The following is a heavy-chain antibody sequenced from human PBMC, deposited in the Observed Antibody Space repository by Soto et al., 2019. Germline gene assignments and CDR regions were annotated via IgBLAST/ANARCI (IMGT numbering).Heavy chain of an antibody. CDR1: GGSISSGGYY. CDR2: IYYSGST. D-gene: IGHD2-15*01. V-gene: IGHV4-31*03. Sequence: SETLSLTCTVSGGSISSGGYYWSWIRQQPGKGQEWIGYIYYSGSTYYNPSLKSRVTISVDTSKNQFSLKLSSVTAADTAVYYCARDCSGGSCYHAFDIWGQGTMVTVSS. CDR3: ARDCSGGSCYHAFDI. J-gene: IGHJ3*02.